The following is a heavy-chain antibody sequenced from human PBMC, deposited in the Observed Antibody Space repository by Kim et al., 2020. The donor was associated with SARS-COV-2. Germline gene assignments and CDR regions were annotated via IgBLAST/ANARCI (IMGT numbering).Heavy chain of an antibody. CDR2: FDPEDGET. CDR3: ATTDLEVGAQGGVEDYYYGMDV. J-gene: IGHJ6*02. D-gene: IGHD1-26*01. Sequence: ASVKVSCKVSGYTLTELSMHWVRQAPGKGLEWMGGFDPEDGETIYAQKFQGRVTMTEDTSTDTAYMELSSLRSEDTAVYYCATTDLEVGAQGGVEDYYYGMDVWGQGTTVTVSS. V-gene: IGHV1-24*01. CDR1: GYTLTELS.